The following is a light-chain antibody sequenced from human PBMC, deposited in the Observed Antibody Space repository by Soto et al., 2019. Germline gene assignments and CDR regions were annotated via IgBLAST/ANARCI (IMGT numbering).Light chain of an antibody. CDR3: QQYGRSLVT. Sequence: EIVLTQSPGTLSLSPGERATLSCRASQSVNSNHLAWYQQRPGQAPRLLIYGASIRATGIPDRFSGSGSGTDFTLSISRMESVDFAVFYCQQYGRSLVTFGQGTRLETK. J-gene: IGKJ5*01. V-gene: IGKV3-20*01. CDR1: QSVNSNH. CDR2: GAS.